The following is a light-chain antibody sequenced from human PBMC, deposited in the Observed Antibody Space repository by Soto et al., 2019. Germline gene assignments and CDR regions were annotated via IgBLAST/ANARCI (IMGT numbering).Light chain of an antibody. CDR3: SSYTTSTTHVV. J-gene: IGLJ2*01. CDR2: EVS. CDR1: SSDVGAYNY. Sequence: QSVLTQPASVSGSPGQSITISCTGTSSDVGAYNYVSWFQQHPGKVPKLMIYEVSNRPSGISDRFSASKSGNTASLTISGLQAEDEADYYCSSYTTSTTHVVFGGGTK. V-gene: IGLV2-14*01.